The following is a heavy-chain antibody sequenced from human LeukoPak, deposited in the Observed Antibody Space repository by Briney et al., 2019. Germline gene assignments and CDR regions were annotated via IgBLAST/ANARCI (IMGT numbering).Heavy chain of an antibody. V-gene: IGHV3-66*02. D-gene: IGHD6-19*01. J-gene: IGHJ3*02. CDR2: IHSGGST. Sequence: GGSLRLSCAASGFTVSSNYMSWVRQAPGKGLEWVSVIHSGGSTYYADSVKGRFTISRDNSKNTLYLQMNSLRAEDTAVYYCARDQVAVAGTMAFDIWGQGTMVTVSS. CDR1: GFTVSSNY. CDR3: ARDQVAVAGTMAFDI.